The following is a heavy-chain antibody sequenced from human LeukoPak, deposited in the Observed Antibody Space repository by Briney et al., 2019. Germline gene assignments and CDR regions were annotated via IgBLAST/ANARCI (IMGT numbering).Heavy chain of an antibody. J-gene: IGHJ6*03. CDR2: IYSGGST. Sequence: GGSLRLSCAASGFTVSSNYMSWVRQAPGKGLEWVSVIYSGGSTYYADSVKGRFTISRDNSKYTLYLQMNSLRAEDTAVYYCARNSGYDYYHYYYMDVWGKGTTVTVSS. CDR3: ARNSGYDYYHYYYMDV. V-gene: IGHV3-53*01. D-gene: IGHD5-12*01. CDR1: GFTVSSNY.